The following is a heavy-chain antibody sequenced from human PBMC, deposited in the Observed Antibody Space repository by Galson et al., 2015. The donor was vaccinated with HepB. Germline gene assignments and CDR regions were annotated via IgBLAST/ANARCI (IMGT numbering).Heavy chain of an antibody. CDR1: GFTFSSYA. Sequence: SLRLSCAASGFTFSSYAMSWVRQAPGKGLEWVSAISGSGGSTYYADSVKGRFTISRDNSKNTLYLQMNSLRAEDTAVYYCAKEPQYYYDSSGYYTHFDYWGQGTLVTVSS. D-gene: IGHD3-22*01. CDR3: AKEPQYYYDSSGYYTHFDY. CDR2: ISGSGGST. J-gene: IGHJ4*02. V-gene: IGHV3-23*01.